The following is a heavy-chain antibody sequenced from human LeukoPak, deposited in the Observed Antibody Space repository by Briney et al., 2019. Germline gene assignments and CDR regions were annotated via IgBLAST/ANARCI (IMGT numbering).Heavy chain of an antibody. CDR3: ARSGGWFDP. CDR1: GGSISSSSYY. V-gene: IGHV4-39*01. D-gene: IGHD3-10*01. CDR2: IYYSGST. J-gene: IGHJ5*02. Sequence: SETLSLTCTVSGGSISSSSYYRGWIRQPPGKGLEWIGSIYYSGSTYYNPSLKSRVTISVDTSKNQFSLKLSSVTAADTAVYYCARSGGWFDPWGQGTLVTVSS.